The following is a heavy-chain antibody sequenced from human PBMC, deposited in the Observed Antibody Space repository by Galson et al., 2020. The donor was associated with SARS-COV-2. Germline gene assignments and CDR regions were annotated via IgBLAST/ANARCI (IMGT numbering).Heavy chain of an antibody. CDR3: ARGFYGSSWYPYYYGMDV. CDR2: INHSGST. V-gene: IGHV4-34*01. J-gene: IGHJ6*02. Sequence: SETLSLTCAVYGGSSSGYYWSWIRQPPGKGLEWIGEINHSGSTNYNPSLKSQVTISVDTSKNQFSLKLSSVTAADTAVYYCARGFYGSSWYPYYYGMDVWGQGTTVTVSS. CDR1: GGSSSGYY. D-gene: IGHD6-13*01.